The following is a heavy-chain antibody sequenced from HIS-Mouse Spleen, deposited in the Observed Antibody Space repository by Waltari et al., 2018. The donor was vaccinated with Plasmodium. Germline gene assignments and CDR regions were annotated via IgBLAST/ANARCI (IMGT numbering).Heavy chain of an antibody. Sequence: QVTLKESGPVLVKPTETLTLTCTVSGFSLSNARMGVSWIRQPPGTALEWLAHIFSNDEKAYSTSLKRRLTISKDTSKSQVVLTMTNMDPVDTATYYCARIQGPNRSGWFLIDYWGQGTLVTVSS. CDR3: ARIQGPNRSGWFLIDY. V-gene: IGHV2-26*01. J-gene: IGHJ4*02. CDR2: IFSNDEK. D-gene: IGHD6-19*01. CDR1: GFSLSNARMG.